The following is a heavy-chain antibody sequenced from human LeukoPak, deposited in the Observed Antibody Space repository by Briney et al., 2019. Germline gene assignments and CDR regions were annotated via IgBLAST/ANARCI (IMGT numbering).Heavy chain of an antibody. V-gene: IGHV4-59*12. CDR1: GGSISSYY. D-gene: IGHD6-13*01. J-gene: IGHJ4*02. CDR2: IYYSGST. CDR3: ARDSAPLAAAGTGRFDY. Sequence: SETLSLTCTVSGGSISSYYWSWIRQPPGKGLEWIGYIYYSGSTNYNPSLKSRVTVSVDTSKNQFSLKLSSVTAADTAVYYCARDSAPLAAAGTGRFDYWGQGTLVTVSS.